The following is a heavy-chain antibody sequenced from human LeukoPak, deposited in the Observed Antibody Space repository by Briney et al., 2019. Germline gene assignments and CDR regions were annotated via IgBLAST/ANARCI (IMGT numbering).Heavy chain of an antibody. D-gene: IGHD3-22*01. Sequence: PSETLSLTCSVSGGSISSGGYYWSWIRQPPGKGLEWIGYIYHSGSTYYNPSLTSRVTISADTSKNQFSLKLNSVTAADTAVYYCVRLESGEKWLPDYWGQGTLVTVSS. CDR1: GGSISSGGYY. V-gene: IGHV4-30-2*01. CDR3: VRLESGEKWLPDY. CDR2: IYHSGST. J-gene: IGHJ4*02.